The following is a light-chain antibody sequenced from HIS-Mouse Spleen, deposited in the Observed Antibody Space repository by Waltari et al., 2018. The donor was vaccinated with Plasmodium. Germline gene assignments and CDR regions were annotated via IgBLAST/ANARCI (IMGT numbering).Light chain of an antibody. CDR3: QARDSSTYVV. V-gene: IGLV3-1*01. CDR2: QAS. CDR1: KLGDKY. J-gene: IGLJ2*01. Sequence: SYELTQPPSVSVSPGQTASITCSGDKLGDKYACWYQQKPGQSPVLVIYQASKRPSGIPERFSGSNSGNTATLTISGTQAMDEADYYCQARDSSTYVVFGGGTKLTVL.